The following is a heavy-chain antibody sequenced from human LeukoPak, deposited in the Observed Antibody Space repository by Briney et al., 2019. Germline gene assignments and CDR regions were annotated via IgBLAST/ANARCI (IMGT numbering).Heavy chain of an antibody. V-gene: IGHV5-51*01. J-gene: IGHJ5*02. CDR3: ARQYYDFWSGYYGWFDP. CDR2: IYPGDSDT. D-gene: IGHD3-3*01. CDR1: GYNFAVYW. Sequence: GESLKISCKASGYNFAVYWIGWVRQMPGKGLEWMGVIYPGDSDTRYSPSFQGQVTISADKSISTAYLQWSSLKASGTAMYYCARQYYDFWSGYYGWFDPWGQGTLVTVSS.